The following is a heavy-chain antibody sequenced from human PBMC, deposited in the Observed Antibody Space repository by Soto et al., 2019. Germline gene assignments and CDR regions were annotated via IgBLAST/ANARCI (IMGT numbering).Heavy chain of an antibody. D-gene: IGHD3-22*01. CDR1: GGSISSGDYY. CDR2: IYYSGST. J-gene: IGHJ5*02. CDR3: ARDFGTYYYDSSGYYP. Sequence: SETLSLTCTVSGGSISSGDYYWSWIRQPPGKGLEWIGYIYYSGSTYYNPSLKSRVTISVDTSKNQFSLKLSSVTAADTAVYYCARDFGTYYYDSSGYYPWGQGTLVTVS. V-gene: IGHV4-30-4*01.